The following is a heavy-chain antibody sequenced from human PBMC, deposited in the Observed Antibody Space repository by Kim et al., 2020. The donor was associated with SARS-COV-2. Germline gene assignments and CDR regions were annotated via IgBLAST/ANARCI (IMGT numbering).Heavy chain of an antibody. V-gene: IGHV3-23*01. CDR3: ARELRADSSSIDY. J-gene: IGHJ4*02. D-gene: IGHD6-6*01. CDR1: GFTFTNHP. CDR2: IDGSGGGT. Sequence: GGSLRLSCEASGFTFTNHPMTWVRQAPGKGLEWVSLIDGSGGGTYYADSVKGRFTISRDNSKNSLSLQMNNLRAEDMAVYYCARELRADSSSIDYWGQGT.